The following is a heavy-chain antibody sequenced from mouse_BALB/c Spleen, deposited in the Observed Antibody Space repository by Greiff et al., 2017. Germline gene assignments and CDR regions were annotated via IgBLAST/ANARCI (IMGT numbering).Heavy chain of an antibody. V-gene: IGHV3-6*02. CDR3: ARGARVADYFDY. Sequence: EVQLVESGPGLVKPSQSLSLTCSVTGYSITSGYYWNWIRQFPGNKLEWMGYISYDGSNNYNPSLKNRISITRDTSKNQFFLKLNSVTTEDTATYYCARGARVADYFDYWGPGTTLTVSS. D-gene: IGHD1-1*01. CDR2: ISYDGSN. J-gene: IGHJ2*01. CDR1: GYSITSGYY.